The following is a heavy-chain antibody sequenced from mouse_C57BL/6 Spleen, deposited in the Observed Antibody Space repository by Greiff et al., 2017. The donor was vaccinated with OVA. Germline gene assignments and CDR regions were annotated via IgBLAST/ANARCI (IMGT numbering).Heavy chain of an antibody. J-gene: IGHJ4*01. CDR1: GYSITSGYY. Sequence: ESGPGLVKPSQSLSLTCSVTGYSITSGYYWNWIRQFPGNKLEWMGYISYDGSNNYNPSLKNRISITRDTSKNQFFLKLNSVTTEDTATYYCARDLDYSNYYAMDYWGQGTSVTVSS. D-gene: IGHD2-5*01. CDR2: ISYDGSN. V-gene: IGHV3-6*01. CDR3: ARDLDYSNYYAMDY.